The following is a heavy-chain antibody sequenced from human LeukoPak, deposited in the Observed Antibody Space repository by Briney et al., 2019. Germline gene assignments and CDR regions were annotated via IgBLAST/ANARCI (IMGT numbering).Heavy chain of an antibody. Sequence: GESLKISRKGSGYSFNTYWIGWVRQMPGKGLEWMGIIYPDDSDTIYSPSFQGQVTISADKSISTAYLQWSSLKASDTAMYYCATLTTHFYDRRFDAFDVWGQGTMVIVSS. CDR2: IYPDDSDT. V-gene: IGHV5-51*01. CDR1: GYSFNTYW. J-gene: IGHJ3*01. CDR3: ATLTTHFYDRRFDAFDV. D-gene: IGHD2/OR15-2a*01.